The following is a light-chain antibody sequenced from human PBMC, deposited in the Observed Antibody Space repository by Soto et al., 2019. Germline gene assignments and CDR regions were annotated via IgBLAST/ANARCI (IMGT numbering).Light chain of an antibody. CDR2: AAS. CDR3: QQLYSYPLT. Sequence: IQVTQSPSSLSASVGDRVTITCRASQGITSYLAWYQQKPGKAPKLLIYAASALQTGVYSRFSGSGYGTDFALTISNLQPEDCATYFCQQLYSYPLTFGGGTTVEF. V-gene: IGKV1-9*01. J-gene: IGKJ4*01. CDR1: QGITSY.